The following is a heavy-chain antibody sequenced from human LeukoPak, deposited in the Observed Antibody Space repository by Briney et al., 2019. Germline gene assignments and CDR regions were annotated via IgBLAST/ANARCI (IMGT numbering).Heavy chain of an antibody. CDR2: INHSGST. D-gene: IGHD3-10*01. J-gene: IGHJ4*02. V-gene: IGHV4-34*01. CDR1: GGSFSGYY. CDR3: ARRPLVYYGSGSYYNSMFDY. Sequence: SETLSLTCAVYGGSFSGYYWSWIRQPPGKGLEWIGEINHSGSTNHNPSLKSRVTISVDTSKNQFSLRLSSVTAADTAVYYCARRPLVYYGSGSYYNSMFDYWGQGTLVTVSS.